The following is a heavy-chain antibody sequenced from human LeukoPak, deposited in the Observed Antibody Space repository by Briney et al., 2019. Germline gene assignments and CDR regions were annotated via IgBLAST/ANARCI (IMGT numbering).Heavy chain of an antibody. V-gene: IGHV3-74*01. CDR1: GFTFSSYW. CDR3: ARTPNGVVVVAAISFDY. J-gene: IGHJ4*02. CDR2: MNTDGSTT. D-gene: IGHD2-15*01. Sequence: QSGGSLRLSCVASGFTFSSYWMHWVRQAPGKGLVWVSGMNTDGSTTRHADSVKGRFTISRDNAKNSLYLQMNSLRAEDTAVYYCARTPNGVVVVAAISFDYWGQGTLVTVSS.